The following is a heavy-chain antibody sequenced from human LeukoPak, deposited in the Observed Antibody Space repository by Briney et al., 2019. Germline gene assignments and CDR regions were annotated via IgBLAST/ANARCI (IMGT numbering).Heavy chain of an antibody. Sequence: PSETLSLTGTVSGGSISDNYWNCNRPPPGKGREWIGYTYYSGSTTYNPSLKSRVTMSVDTAKNQFSLKLRSVTAADTAVYYCARGDFCSSTNCYLRPMDVWGKGPTVTVSS. CDR3: ARGDFCSSTNCYLRPMDV. J-gene: IGHJ6*03. CDR2: TYYSGST. CDR1: GGSISDNY. V-gene: IGHV4-59*01. D-gene: IGHD2-2*01.